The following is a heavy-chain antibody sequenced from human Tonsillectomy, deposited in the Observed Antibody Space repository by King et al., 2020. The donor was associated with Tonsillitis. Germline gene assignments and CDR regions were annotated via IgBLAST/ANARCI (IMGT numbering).Heavy chain of an antibody. V-gene: IGHV3-53*02. CDR3: ARELSYANQKGMTEYFQH. CDR1: GFTVSSNY. Sequence: VQLVETGGGLIQPGGSLRLSCPASGFTVSSNYMSWVRQAPGKGLEWVSVIYSGGSTYYADSVKGRFTISRDNSKNTLYLQMNSLRAEDTAVYYCARELSYANQKGMTEYFQHWGQGTLVTVSS. CDR2: IYSGGST. D-gene: IGHD2-8*01. J-gene: IGHJ1*01.